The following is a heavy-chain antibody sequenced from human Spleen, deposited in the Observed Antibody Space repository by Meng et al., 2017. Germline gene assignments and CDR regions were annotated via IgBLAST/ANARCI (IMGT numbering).Heavy chain of an antibody. CDR1: VASVSSGSFS. V-gene: IGHV4-39*02. D-gene: IGHD4-11*01. CDR3: ARAPTTMPHAFDY. CDR2: TNHSGST. Sequence: QVRRQEPAQDLVRPPKTLASPSTALVASVSSGSFSWGWTRQPPGKGPEGIGETNHSGSTNYNPSPEIQPTISGATSQTNLPLKLSSVTAAASAVYTCARAPTTMPHAFDYWAQGTLVTSPQ. J-gene: IGHJ4*02.